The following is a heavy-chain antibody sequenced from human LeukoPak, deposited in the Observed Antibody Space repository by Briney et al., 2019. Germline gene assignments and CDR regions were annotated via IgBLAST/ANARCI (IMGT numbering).Heavy chain of an antibody. V-gene: IGHV4-34*01. CDR3: ARIPYYYDSSGLYYFDY. D-gene: IGHD3-22*01. J-gene: IGHJ4*02. Sequence: SETLSLTCAVYGGSFSGYYWSWIRQPPGKGLEWTGEINHSGSTNYNPSLKSRVTISVDTSKNQFSLKLSSVTAADTAVYYCARIPYYYDSSGLYYFDYWGQGTLVTVSS. CDR1: GGSFSGYY. CDR2: INHSGST.